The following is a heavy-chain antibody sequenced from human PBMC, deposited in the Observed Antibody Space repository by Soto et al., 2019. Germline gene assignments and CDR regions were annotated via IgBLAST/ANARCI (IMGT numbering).Heavy chain of an antibody. CDR3: ARGASDFWGAYPEIPFVYY. Sequence: QVLLVESGGGVVQPGRSLRLSCAASEFTFSTYPMHWVRQAPGKGLEWVAVISYDETNKYYADSVKGRFTISRDNSKNTLYLQMNNLRADDTAVYYCARGASDFWGAYPEIPFVYYWGHGTLVTVSS. D-gene: IGHD3-3*01. CDR2: ISYDETNK. CDR1: EFTFSTYP. J-gene: IGHJ4*01. V-gene: IGHV3-30-3*01.